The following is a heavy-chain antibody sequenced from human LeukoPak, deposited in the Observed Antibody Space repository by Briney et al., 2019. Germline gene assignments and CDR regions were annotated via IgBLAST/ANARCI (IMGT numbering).Heavy chain of an antibody. V-gene: IGHV3-30*02. CDR1: GFTFSSYG. D-gene: IGHD5-18*01. CDR2: IRYDGSNK. J-gene: IGHJ4*02. Sequence: GGSLRLSCAASGFTFSSYGMHWVRQAPGKGLEWVAFIRYDGSNKYYADSVKGRFTISRDNSKNTLYLQMNSLRAEDTAVYYCAKDRTFRGYSYGVVDYWGQGTLVTVS. CDR3: AKDRTFRGYSYGVVDY.